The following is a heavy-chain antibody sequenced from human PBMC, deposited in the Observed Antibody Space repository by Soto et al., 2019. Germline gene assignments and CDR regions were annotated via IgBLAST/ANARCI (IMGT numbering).Heavy chain of an antibody. D-gene: IGHD3-22*01. J-gene: IGHJ4*02. Sequence: TSETLSLTCTVSGGSVSSGSYYWSWIRQPPGKGLEWIGYIYYSGSTNYNPSVKSRVTISVDTSKNQFSLKLSSVTAADTAVYYCARLSYYDSSGYYSYWGQGILVTVSS. CDR2: IYYSGST. CDR1: GGSVSSGSYY. V-gene: IGHV4-61*01. CDR3: ARLSYYDSSGYYSY.